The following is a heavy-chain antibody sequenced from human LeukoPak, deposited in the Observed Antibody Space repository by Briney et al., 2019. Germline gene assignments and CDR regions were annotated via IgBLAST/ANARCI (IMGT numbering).Heavy chain of an antibody. CDR2: IIPIFGTA. V-gene: IGHV1-69*05. J-gene: IGHJ5*02. CDR1: GGTFSSYA. CDR3: ALVDTAMVTWFDP. Sequence: SVKVSCKASGGTFSSYAISWWRQAPGQGLEWMGRIIPIFGTANYAQKFQGRVTITTDESTSTAYMELSSLRSEDTAVYYCALVDTAMVTWFDPWGQGTLVTVSS. D-gene: IGHD5-18*01.